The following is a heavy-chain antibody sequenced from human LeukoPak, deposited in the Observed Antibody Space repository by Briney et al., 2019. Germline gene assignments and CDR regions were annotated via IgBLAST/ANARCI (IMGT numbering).Heavy chain of an antibody. V-gene: IGHV1-69*04. CDR3: ARDWGDIVVVPAAMGFDP. CDR1: GGTFSSYA. D-gene: IGHD2-2*01. J-gene: IGHJ5*02. CDR2: IIPIFGIA. Sequence: SVKVSCKASGGTFSSYAISWVRQAPGQGLEWMGRIIPIFGIANYAQKFQGRVTITADKSTSTAYMELSSLRSEDTAVHYCARDWGDIVVVPAAMGFDPWGQGTLVTVSS.